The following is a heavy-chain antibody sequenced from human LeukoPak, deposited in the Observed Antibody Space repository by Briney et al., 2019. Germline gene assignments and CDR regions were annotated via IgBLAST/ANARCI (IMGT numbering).Heavy chain of an antibody. CDR3: ARRLPFDY. J-gene: IGHJ4*02. D-gene: IGHD5-12*01. Sequence: GGSLRLSCAASGFTFSSYAMHWVRQAPGKGLEWVAVISYDGSNKYYADSVKGRFTISRDSSKNTLYLQMNSLRAEDTAVYYCARRLPFDYWGQGTLVTVSS. V-gene: IGHV3-30-3*01. CDR2: ISYDGSNK. CDR1: GFTFSSYA.